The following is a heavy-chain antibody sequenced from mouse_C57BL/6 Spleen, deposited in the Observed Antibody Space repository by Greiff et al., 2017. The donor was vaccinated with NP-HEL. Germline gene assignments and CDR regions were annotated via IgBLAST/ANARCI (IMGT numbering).Heavy chain of an antibody. CDR2: IYPGDGDT. V-gene: IGHV1-82*01. CDR1: GYAFSSSW. CDR3: ARSYDGYFDY. D-gene: IGHD2-3*01. Sequence: VQLQQSGPELVKPGASVKISCKASGYAFSSSWMNWVKQRPGKGLEWIGRIYPGDGDTNYNGKFKGKATLTADKSSSTAYMQLSSLTSEDSAVYVCARSYDGYFDYWGQGTTLTVSS. J-gene: IGHJ2*01.